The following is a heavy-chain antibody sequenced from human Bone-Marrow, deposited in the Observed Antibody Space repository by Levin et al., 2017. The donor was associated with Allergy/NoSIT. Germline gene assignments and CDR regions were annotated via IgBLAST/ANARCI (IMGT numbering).Heavy chain of an antibody. CDR3: ARGLEYSGLP. V-gene: IGHV3-21*01. J-gene: IGHJ5*02. CDR1: FFPFRPAP. CDR2: ITSSSSYI. D-gene: IGHD5-12*01. Sequence: SLLLSFSSSFFPFRPAPLNWVRQAPGKGLDWVSSITSSSSYIYYADSVKGRFTISRDNAKNSLYLQMNSLRVEDTAVYYCARGLEYSGLPWGQGTLVTVSS.